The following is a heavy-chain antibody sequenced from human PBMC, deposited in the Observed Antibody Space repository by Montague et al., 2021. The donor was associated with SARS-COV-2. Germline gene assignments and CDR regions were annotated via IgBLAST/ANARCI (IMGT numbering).Heavy chain of an antibody. V-gene: IGHV4-38-2*01. CDR3: ARVISAVAGANFSFDY. CDR1: GGSISSGSY. D-gene: IGHD4/OR15-4a*01. Sequence: SETLSLTCAVSGGSISSGSYWGWIRQPPGKGLEWIGTSNHSGITYYSPSLKSRVTISLDTSKNQFSLNLDSVTASDTAMYYCARVISAVAGANFSFDYWGQGTLVTVSS. J-gene: IGHJ4*02. CDR2: SNHSGIT.